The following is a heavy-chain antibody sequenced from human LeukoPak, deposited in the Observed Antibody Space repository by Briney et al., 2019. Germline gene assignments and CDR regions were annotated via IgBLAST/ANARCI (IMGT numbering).Heavy chain of an antibody. CDR1: GFTFSSYV. Sequence: GGSLRLSCAASGFTFSSYVMHWVRQAPGKGLEWVANIKQDGSEKYYVDSVKGRFTISRDNAKNSLYLQMNSLRAEDTAVYYCARFRAFFDYWGQGTLVTVSS. V-gene: IGHV3-7*01. J-gene: IGHJ4*02. CDR3: ARFRAFFDY. D-gene: IGHD3-3*02. CDR2: IKQDGSEK.